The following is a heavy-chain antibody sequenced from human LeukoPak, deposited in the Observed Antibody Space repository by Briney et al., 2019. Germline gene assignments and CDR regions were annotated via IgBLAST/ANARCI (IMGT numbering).Heavy chain of an antibody. CDR1: GYTFTSYA. Sequence: GASVKASCKASGYTFTSYAMNWVRQAPGQGLEWMGWINTNTGNPTYAQGFTGRFVFSLDTSVSTAYLQISSLKAEGTAVYYCARMAITMVRGQGSRFDPWGQGTLVTVSS. CDR3: ARMAITMVRGQGSRFDP. J-gene: IGHJ5*02. CDR2: INTNTGNP. D-gene: IGHD3-10*01. V-gene: IGHV7-4-1*02.